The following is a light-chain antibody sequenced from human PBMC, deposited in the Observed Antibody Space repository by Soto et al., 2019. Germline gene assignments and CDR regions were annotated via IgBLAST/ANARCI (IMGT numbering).Light chain of an antibody. CDR1: QSVSSY. J-gene: IGKJ5*01. CDR2: DAS. Sequence: EIVLTQSPATLSLSPGERATLSCRASQSVSSYLAWYQHKPGQAPRLLIYDASNRATGIPARFSGSGSGTDFTLTISSLEPEDFAVYYCQRRSNWITFGQGTRLEIK. CDR3: QRRSNWIT. V-gene: IGKV3-11*01.